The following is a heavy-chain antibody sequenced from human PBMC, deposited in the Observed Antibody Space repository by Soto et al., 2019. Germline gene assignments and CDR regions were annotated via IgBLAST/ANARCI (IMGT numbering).Heavy chain of an antibody. CDR2: IDPSDSYT. CDR3: ARRHRSSSSFDP. J-gene: IGHJ5*02. CDR1: GYSFTTYW. V-gene: IGHV5-10-1*01. D-gene: IGHD6-6*01. Sequence: GESLKSSCKGSGYSFTTYWISWVPQMPGKGLEWMGRIDPSDSYTNYSPSFQGHVTISADKSISTAYLQWSSLKASDTAMYYCARRHRSSSSFDPWDQGTLLTV.